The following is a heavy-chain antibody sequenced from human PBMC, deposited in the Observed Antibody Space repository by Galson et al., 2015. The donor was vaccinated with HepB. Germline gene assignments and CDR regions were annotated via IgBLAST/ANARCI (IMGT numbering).Heavy chain of an antibody. CDR1: GGSISSSSYY. D-gene: IGHD3-9*01. CDR3: ASQMYYDILTGPTGGFDY. V-gene: IGHV4-39*01. Sequence: ETLSLTCTVSGGSISSSSYYWGWIRQPPGKGLEWIGSIYYSGSTYYNPSLKSRVTISVDTSKNQFSLKLSSVTAADTAVYYCASQMYYDILTGPTGGFDYWGQGTLVTVSS. CDR2: IYYSGST. J-gene: IGHJ4*02.